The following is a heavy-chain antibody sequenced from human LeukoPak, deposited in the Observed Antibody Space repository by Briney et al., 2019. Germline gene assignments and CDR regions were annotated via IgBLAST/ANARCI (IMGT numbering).Heavy chain of an antibody. CDR1: KFTFSNYA. J-gene: IGHJ3*02. CDR3: AKDIYTIDAFDI. CDR2: ISGSGDST. Sequence: PGGSLRLSCTASKFTFSNYAMSWVRQASGKGLEWVSAISGSGDSTYYADSVKGRFTISRDTSNNTLYLQMKSLRAEVTAVYYCAKDIYTIDAFDIWGQGTMVTVSS. D-gene: IGHD3-16*01. V-gene: IGHV3-23*01.